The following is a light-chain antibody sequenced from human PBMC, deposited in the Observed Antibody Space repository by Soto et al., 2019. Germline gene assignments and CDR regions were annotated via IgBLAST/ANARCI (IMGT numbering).Light chain of an antibody. V-gene: IGKV1-5*01. CDR1: QSISSW. CDR3: QQYNSYWT. J-gene: IGKJ1*01. CDR2: DAS. Sequence: DIQMTQSPSTLSASVGDRVTITCRASQSISSWLAWYQQKPGKAPKLLIYDASSLESGVPLRFSGSGSGTEFTLTISSLQPDDLATYYCQQYNSYWTFGQGTKVEIK.